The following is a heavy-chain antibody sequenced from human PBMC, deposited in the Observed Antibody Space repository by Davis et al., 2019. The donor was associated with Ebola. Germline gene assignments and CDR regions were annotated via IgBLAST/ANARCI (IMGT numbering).Heavy chain of an antibody. D-gene: IGHD6-25*01. CDR3: ARDAARKFDY. CDR2: MNQDGSDK. Sequence: GESLKISCAASGFTFSTYWMTWVRQRPGKGLEWVANMNQDGSDKYYVDSVKGRFTISRDNAKNSLSLQMNSLRAEDTAVYYCARDAARKFDYWGQGTLVTVSS. CDR1: GFTFSTYW. V-gene: IGHV3-7*01. J-gene: IGHJ4*02.